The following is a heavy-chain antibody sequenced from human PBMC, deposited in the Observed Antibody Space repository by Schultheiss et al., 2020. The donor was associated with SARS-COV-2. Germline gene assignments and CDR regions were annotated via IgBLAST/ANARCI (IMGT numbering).Heavy chain of an antibody. CDR1: GFTFSSYD. V-gene: IGHV3-13*01. CDR3: AKDLIGGTAAAVRGGWFDP. J-gene: IGHJ5*02. Sequence: GESLKISCAASGFTFSSYDMHWVRQATGKGLEWVSAIGTAGDTYYPGSVKGRFTISRDNSKNTLYLQMNSLRAEDTAVYYCAKDLIGGTAAAVRGGWFDPWGQGTLVTVSS. CDR2: IGTAGDT. D-gene: IGHD6-13*01.